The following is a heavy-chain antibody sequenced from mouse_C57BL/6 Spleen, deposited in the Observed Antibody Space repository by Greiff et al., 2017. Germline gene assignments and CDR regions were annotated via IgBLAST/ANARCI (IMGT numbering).Heavy chain of an antibody. CDR2: INPNNGGT. V-gene: IGHV1-18*01. CDR1: EYTFTDYN. J-gene: IGHJ4*01. Sequence: EVKLMESGPELVKPGASVKIPCKASEYTFTDYNMAWVQQSHGKSLEWIGDINPNNGGTIYNQKFKGKATLTVDKSSSTAYMELRSLTSEDTAVYYCARDDYGLAYYAMDYWGQGTSVTVSS. D-gene: IGHD2-4*01. CDR3: ARDDYGLAYYAMDY.